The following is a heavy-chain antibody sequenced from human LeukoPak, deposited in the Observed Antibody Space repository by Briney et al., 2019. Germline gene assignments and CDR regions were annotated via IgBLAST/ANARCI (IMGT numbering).Heavy chain of an antibody. V-gene: IGHV1-69*13. CDR3: ARVDSLYYYYMDV. Sequence: ASVKVSCKASGGTFSSYAISWVRQAPGQGLEWMGGIIPIFGTANYAQKFQGRVTITADESTSTAYMELSSLRSEDTVVYYCARVDSLYYYYMDVWGKGTTVTVSS. D-gene: IGHD2-2*03. CDR2: IIPIFGTA. J-gene: IGHJ6*03. CDR1: GGTFSSYA.